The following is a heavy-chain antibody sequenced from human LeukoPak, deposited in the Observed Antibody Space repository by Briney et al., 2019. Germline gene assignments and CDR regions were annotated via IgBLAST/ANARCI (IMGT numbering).Heavy chain of an antibody. J-gene: IGHJ4*02. CDR2: ITWNSDDM. CDR3: TRVTSWRTGFDY. Sequence: GGSLRLSCAASGFSFEAYGMYWVRQAPGKGLEWVSGITWNSDDMAYADSVKGRFAISRDNAKNCLYLQMNSLTVEDTALYYCTRVTSWRTGFDYWGQGTLVTVSS. D-gene: IGHD1-1*01. CDR1: GFSFEAYG. V-gene: IGHV3-9*01.